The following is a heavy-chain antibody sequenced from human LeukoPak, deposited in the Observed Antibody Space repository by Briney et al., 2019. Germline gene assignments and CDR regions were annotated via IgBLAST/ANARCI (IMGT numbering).Heavy chain of an antibody. CDR1: GYTFTGYY. V-gene: IGHV1-2*02. J-gene: IGHJ5*02. CDR2: INPNSGGT. CDR3: ARDPIAVAEGFGLNWFDP. Sequence: ASVKVSCKASGYTFTGYYMHWVRQAPGQGLEWMGWINPNSGGTNYAQKFQGRVTMTRDTSISTAYMELSRLRSDDTAVYYCARDPIAVAEGFGLNWFDPWGQGTLVTVSS. D-gene: IGHD6-19*01.